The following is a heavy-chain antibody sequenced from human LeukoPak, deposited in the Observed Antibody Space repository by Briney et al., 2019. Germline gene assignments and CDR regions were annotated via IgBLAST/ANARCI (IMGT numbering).Heavy chain of an antibody. Sequence: SETLSLTCAVYGGSFSGYYWSWIRQPPGKGLEWIGEINHSGSTNYNPSLKSRVTISVDTSKNQFSLKLSSVTAAYTAVYYCARGIAARLKNYYYYGMDVWGQGTTVTVSS. CDR2: INHSGST. CDR3: ARGIAARLKNYYYYGMDV. D-gene: IGHD6-6*01. CDR1: GGSFSGYY. J-gene: IGHJ6*02. V-gene: IGHV4-34*01.